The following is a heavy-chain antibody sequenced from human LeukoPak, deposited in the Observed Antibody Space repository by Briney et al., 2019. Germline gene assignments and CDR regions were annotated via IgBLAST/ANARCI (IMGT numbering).Heavy chain of an antibody. CDR1: GFTFSSYA. CDR2: ISYDGTGT. V-gene: IGHV3-64*01. CDR3: ARVGASGWFAY. J-gene: IGHJ5*01. Sequence: GGSLRLSCAASGFTFSSYAIHWVRRAPGKGLEYVSGISYDGTGTYYANSVKGRFTISRDNSRNTLYLQMGSLRAEDMAVYYCARVGASGWFAYWGPGTPGTVSS. D-gene: IGHD6-19*01.